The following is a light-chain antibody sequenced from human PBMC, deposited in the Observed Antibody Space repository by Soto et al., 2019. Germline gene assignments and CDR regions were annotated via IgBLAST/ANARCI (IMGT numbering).Light chain of an antibody. Sequence: ETVMTQSPATLSVSPGERATLSCGASQSVSTNLSWYQQKHGPVPRLLIYGASTRASDIPARFSGSWSGTEFTLTISSLQSEDFAVYYCQQDNEWPLTFGGGTKVEIE. CDR3: QQDNEWPLT. CDR2: GAS. CDR1: QSVSTN. J-gene: IGKJ4*01. V-gene: IGKV3-15*01.